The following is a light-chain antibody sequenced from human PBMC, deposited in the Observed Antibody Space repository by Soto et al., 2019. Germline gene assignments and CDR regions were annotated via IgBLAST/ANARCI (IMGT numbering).Light chain of an antibody. J-gene: IGKJ4*01. V-gene: IGKV1-17*01. CDR1: QDIEND. CDR3: LQHNSYPLT. CDR2: AAS. Sequence: DIQMTQSPSSLSASVGDRVTITCRASQDIENDLGWYQQSPGKAPKRLIYAASSLPSGVPSRFSGSGSGTEFTLTISGLQPDDFATYFCLQHNSYPLTFGGGTKVDIK.